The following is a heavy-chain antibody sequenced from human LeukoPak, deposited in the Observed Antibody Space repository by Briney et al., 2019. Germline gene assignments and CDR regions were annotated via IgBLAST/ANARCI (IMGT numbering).Heavy chain of an antibody. CDR1: GGSISSGDYY. J-gene: IGHJ4*02. CDR2: IYYSGST. Sequence: SETLSLTCTVSGGSISSGDYYWTWIRQHPGKGLEWLGYIYYSGSTYYNPSLKSRVTISADTSKNQFSLKLSSVTAADTAVYYCARDSDEYCSGGSCYSLDYWGQGTLVTVSS. V-gene: IGHV4-31*03. D-gene: IGHD2-15*01. CDR3: ARDSDEYCSGGSCYSLDY.